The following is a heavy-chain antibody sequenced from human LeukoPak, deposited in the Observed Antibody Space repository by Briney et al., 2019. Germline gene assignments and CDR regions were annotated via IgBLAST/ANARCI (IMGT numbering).Heavy chain of an antibody. CDR3: AKDRRSDTSI. J-gene: IGHJ3*02. D-gene: IGHD5-18*01. CDR2: ISYDGSNK. Sequence: GGSLRLSCAASGFTFSSYSMNWVRQAPGKGLVWVAVISYDGSNKYYADSVKGRFTISRDNSKNTLYLQMNSLRAEDTAVYYCAKDRRSDTSIWGQGTMVTVSS. CDR1: GFTFSSYS. V-gene: IGHV3-30*18.